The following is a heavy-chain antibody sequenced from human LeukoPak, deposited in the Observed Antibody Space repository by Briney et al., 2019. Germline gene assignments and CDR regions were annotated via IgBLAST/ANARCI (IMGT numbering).Heavy chain of an antibody. D-gene: IGHD4-17*01. CDR1: GFTFSDYY. CDR3: ARDELRFFDY. V-gene: IGHV3-11*06. CDR2: ISSSSSYT. Sequence: GGSLRLSCAASGFTFSDYYMSWIRQAPGKGLEWVPYISSSSSYTNYADSVKGRFTISRDNAKNSLYLQMNSLRDEDTAVYYCARDELRFFDYWGQGTLVTVSS. J-gene: IGHJ4*02.